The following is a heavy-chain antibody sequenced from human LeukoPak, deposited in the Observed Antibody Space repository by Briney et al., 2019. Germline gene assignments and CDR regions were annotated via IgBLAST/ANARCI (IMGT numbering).Heavy chain of an antibody. D-gene: IGHD2-2*01. CDR1: GGSISSGGYY. CDR3: ARVVPAALYYYGMDV. V-gene: IGHV4-31*03. J-gene: IGHJ6*02. Sequence: SETLSLTCTVSGGSISSGGYYWSWIRQRPGKGLEWIGYIYYSGSTYYNPSLKSRVTISVDTSKNQFSLKLSSVTAADTAVYYCARVVPAALYYYGMDVWGQGTTVTVSS. CDR2: IYYSGST.